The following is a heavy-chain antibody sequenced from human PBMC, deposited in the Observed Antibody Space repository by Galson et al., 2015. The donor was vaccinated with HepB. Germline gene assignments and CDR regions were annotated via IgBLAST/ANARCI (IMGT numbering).Heavy chain of an antibody. CDR3: ARHSRQLVVPAAIGTVDY. Sequence: QSGAEVKKPGESLKISCKGSGYSFTSYWIGWVRQMPGKGLEWMGIIYPGDSDTRYSPSFQGQVTISADKSIRTAYLQWSSLKASDTAMYYCARHSRQLVVPAAIGTVDYWGQGTLVTVSS. D-gene: IGHD2-2*02. CDR1: GYSFTSYW. V-gene: IGHV5-51*01. J-gene: IGHJ4*02. CDR2: IYPGDSDT.